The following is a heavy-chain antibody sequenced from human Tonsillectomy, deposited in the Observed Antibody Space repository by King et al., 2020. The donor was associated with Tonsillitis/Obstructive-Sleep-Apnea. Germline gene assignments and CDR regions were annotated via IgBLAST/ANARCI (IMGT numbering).Heavy chain of an antibody. J-gene: IGHJ6*03. Sequence: VQLVESGGGLVKPGGSLRLSCAASGFTFSSYNMNWVRQAPGKGLEWVSSISSSSSYIYYADSVKGRFTISRDNAKNSLYLQMNSLRAEDTAVYYCARATSWGYYDYMDVWGKGTPVTVSS. CDR2: ISSSSSYI. D-gene: IGHD2-2*01. CDR1: GFTFSSYN. V-gene: IGHV3-21*01. CDR3: ARATSWGYYDYMDV.